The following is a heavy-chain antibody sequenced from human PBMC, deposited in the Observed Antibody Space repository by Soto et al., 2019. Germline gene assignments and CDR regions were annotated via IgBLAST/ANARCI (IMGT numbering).Heavy chain of an antibody. Sequence: QVQLVQSGAEVKKPGASVKVSCKASGYTFTSYYMHWVRQAPGQGLEWMGIINPSGGNTSYAQKFQGRVTMTRDTSTSTVYMELSSLRSEDTAVYYCARDRGVVVIISHDAFDIWGQGTMVTVSS. V-gene: IGHV1-46*01. CDR2: INPSGGNT. D-gene: IGHD3-22*01. CDR3: ARDRGVVVIISHDAFDI. J-gene: IGHJ3*02. CDR1: GYTFTSYY.